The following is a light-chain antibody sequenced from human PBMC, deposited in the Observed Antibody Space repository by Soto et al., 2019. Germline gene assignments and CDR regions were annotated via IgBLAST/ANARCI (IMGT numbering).Light chain of an antibody. J-gene: IGKJ2*01. Sequence: ELVMTQSPDTVSVSPGETATFSCRASYRVWVNLAWYQQKPGRAPKLLIYGASTRATGIPPRFSGSGSGTELTLTISGLQSEDFAVYYCQYYDSWSLYSFGQGTKLEIK. V-gene: IGKV3-15*01. CDR3: QYYDSWSLYS. CDR2: GAS. CDR1: YRVWVN.